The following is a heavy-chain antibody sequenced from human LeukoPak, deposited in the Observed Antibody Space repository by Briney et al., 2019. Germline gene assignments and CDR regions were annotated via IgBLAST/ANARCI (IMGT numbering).Heavy chain of an antibody. D-gene: IGHD6-19*01. V-gene: IGHV3-30*04. J-gene: IGHJ4*02. Sequence: GGSLRLSCAASGFTFSSYAMHWVRQAPGKGLEWVAVISYDGSNKYYADSVKGRFTISRDNSKNTLYLQMNSLRAEDTAVYYCARDPGSGWPRDYWGQGTLVTVSS. CDR1: GFTFSSYA. CDR3: ARDPGSGWPRDY. CDR2: ISYDGSNK.